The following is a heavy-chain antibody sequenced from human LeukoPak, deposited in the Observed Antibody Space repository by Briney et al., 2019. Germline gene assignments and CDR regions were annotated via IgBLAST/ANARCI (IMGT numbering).Heavy chain of an antibody. V-gene: IGHV3-23*01. Sequence: GGSLRLSCAASGFTFSSYAMSWVRQAPGKGLEWVSAISGSGGSTYYADSVKGRFTISRDNSKNTLYLQMNSLRAEDTAAYYCAKGSTAAMVSYWGQGTLVTVSS. CDR1: GFTFSSYA. CDR2: ISGSGGST. D-gene: IGHD2-2*01. CDR3: AKGSTAAMVSY. J-gene: IGHJ4*02.